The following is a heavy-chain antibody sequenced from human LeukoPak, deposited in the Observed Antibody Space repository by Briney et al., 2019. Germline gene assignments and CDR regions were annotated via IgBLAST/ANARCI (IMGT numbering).Heavy chain of an antibody. J-gene: IGHJ2*01. Sequence: GGSLRLSCAASGFTVSSYYMSWVRQAPGKGLEWVANINQDGSGKYYVDSVKGRFTISRDNAKNSLYLQMNSLRAEDTAVYYCARVVGAGYFDLWGRGTLVTVSS. CDR1: GFTVSSYY. CDR3: ARVVGAGYFDL. CDR2: INQDGSGK. D-gene: IGHD1-26*01. V-gene: IGHV3-7*01.